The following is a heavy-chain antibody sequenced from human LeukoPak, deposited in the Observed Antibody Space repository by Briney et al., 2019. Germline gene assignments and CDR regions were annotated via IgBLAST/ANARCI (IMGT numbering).Heavy chain of an antibody. D-gene: IGHD6-19*01. V-gene: IGHV3-30*03. J-gene: IGHJ4*02. CDR3: TTDSRSIAVAGSYFDY. CDR2: ISYDGSNK. Sequence: PGRSLRLSCAASGFTFSSYGMHWVRQAPGKGLEWVAVISYDGSNKYYADSVKGRFTISRDNSKNTLYLQMNSLRAEDTAVYYCTTDSRSIAVAGSYFDYWGQGTLVTVSS. CDR1: GFTFSSYG.